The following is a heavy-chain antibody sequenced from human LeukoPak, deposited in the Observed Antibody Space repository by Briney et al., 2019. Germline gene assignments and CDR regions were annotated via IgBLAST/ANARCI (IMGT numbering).Heavy chain of an antibody. CDR1: GYTFTSYY. CDR2: INPSGGST. Sequence: GASVKVSCKASGYTFTSYYMHWVRQAPGQGLEWMGIINPSGGSTSYAQKFQGRVTMTRDTSTSTVYMELSSLRSEDTAVYYCAKASVAGRDYYYYMDVWDKGTTVTISS. CDR3: AKASVAGRDYYYYMDV. J-gene: IGHJ6*03. V-gene: IGHV1-46*01. D-gene: IGHD6-19*01.